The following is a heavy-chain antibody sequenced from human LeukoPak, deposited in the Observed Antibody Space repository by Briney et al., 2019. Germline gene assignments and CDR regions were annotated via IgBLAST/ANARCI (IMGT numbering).Heavy chain of an antibody. Sequence: GGSLSLSCAAPGFTFSSYSMNWVRQAPGKGLEWVSSISSSSSYIYYADSVKGRFTISRDNAKNSLYLQMNSLRAEDTAVYYCARESGSYYLSLDYWGQGTLVTVSS. CDR2: ISSSSSYI. CDR3: ARESGSYYLSLDY. D-gene: IGHD1-26*01. CDR1: GFTFSSYS. V-gene: IGHV3-21*01. J-gene: IGHJ4*02.